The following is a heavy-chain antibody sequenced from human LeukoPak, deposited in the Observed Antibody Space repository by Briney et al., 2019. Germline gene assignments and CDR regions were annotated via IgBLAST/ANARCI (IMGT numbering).Heavy chain of an antibody. CDR2: IYYTGPT. CDR1: GDSISSGGYY. CDR3: ARDSGGYGDYDY. Sequence: SQTLSLTCTVSGDSISSGGYYWSWICQPPGKGLEWLGYIYYTGPTYYNPSLRGRLAISVDTSRNQFSLKLSSVTAADTAVYYCARDSGGYGDYDYWGQGNLVTVSS. V-gene: IGHV4-31*03. D-gene: IGHD4-17*01. J-gene: IGHJ4*02.